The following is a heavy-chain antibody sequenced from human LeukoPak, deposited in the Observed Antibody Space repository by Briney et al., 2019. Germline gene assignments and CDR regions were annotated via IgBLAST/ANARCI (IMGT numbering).Heavy chain of an antibody. CDR2: ISSSGSTI. J-gene: IGHJ1*01. CDR3: ARDGWYSGSYSYFQH. D-gene: IGHD1-26*01. V-gene: IGHV3-48*03. CDR1: GFTFSSYE. Sequence: GGSLRLSCAASGFTFSSYEMNWVRQAPGKGLEWVSYISSSGSTIYYADSVKGRFTISRDNAKNSLYLQMNSLRAEDTAVYYCARDGWYSGSYSYFQHWGQGTLVTVSS.